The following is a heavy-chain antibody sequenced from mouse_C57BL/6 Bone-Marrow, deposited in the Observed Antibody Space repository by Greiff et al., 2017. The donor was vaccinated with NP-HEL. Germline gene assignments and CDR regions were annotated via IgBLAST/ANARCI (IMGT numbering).Heavy chain of an antibody. CDR3: AREGVIYLDY. J-gene: IGHJ4*01. CDR2: IYPGDGDT. CDR1: GYAFSSSW. Sequence: VQLQQSGPELVKPGASVKISCKASGYAFSSSWMNWVKQRPGKGLEWIGRIYPGDGDTNYNGKFKGKATLTADKSSSTAYMQLSSLTSEDSAVYFCAREGVIYLDYWGQGTSVTVSS. D-gene: IGHD1-1*01. V-gene: IGHV1-82*01.